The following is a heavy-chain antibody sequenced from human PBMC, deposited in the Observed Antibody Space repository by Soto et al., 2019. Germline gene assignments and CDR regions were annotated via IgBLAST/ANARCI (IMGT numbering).Heavy chain of an antibody. CDR3: AREVVTDHDDFDI. J-gene: IGHJ3*02. D-gene: IGHD2-21*02. V-gene: IGHV4-59*01. CDR2: IYYSGST. Sequence: SETLSLTCTVSGGSISSYYWSWIRQPPGKGLEWIGYIYYSGSTNYNPSLKSRVTISVDTSKNQFSLKLSSVTAADTAVYYCAREVVTDHDDFDIWGQGTMVTVSS. CDR1: GGSISSYY.